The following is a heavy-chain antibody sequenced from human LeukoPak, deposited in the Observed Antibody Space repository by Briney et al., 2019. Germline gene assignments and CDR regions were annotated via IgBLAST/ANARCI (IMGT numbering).Heavy chain of an antibody. CDR1: GFMFRSFG. Sequence: GGSLRLSCAASGFMFRSFGIHWVRQIPGKGLEWVAFIQYDGGNKYYADSVRGRFTVSRDNAKNSLYLQMNSLRAEDTAVYYCARDGDFLGYYYYYMDVWGKGTTVTVSS. CDR2: IQYDGGNK. J-gene: IGHJ6*03. V-gene: IGHV3-30*02. D-gene: IGHD3-3*01. CDR3: ARDGDFLGYYYYYMDV.